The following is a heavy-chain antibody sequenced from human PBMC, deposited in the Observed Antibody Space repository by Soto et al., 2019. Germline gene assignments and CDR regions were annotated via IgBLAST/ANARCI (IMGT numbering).Heavy chain of an antibody. CDR2: IYYSGST. Sequence: QLQLQESGPGLVKPSETLSLTCTVSGGSISSSSYYWGWIRQPPGKGLEWIGSIYYSGSTYYNPSLKSRVTISVDTSKNQFSLKLSSVTAADTAVYYCARLGSIPGIVRDAFDIWGQGTMVTVSS. CDR3: ARLGSIPGIVRDAFDI. J-gene: IGHJ3*02. V-gene: IGHV4-39*01. D-gene: IGHD1-26*01. CDR1: GGSISSSSYY.